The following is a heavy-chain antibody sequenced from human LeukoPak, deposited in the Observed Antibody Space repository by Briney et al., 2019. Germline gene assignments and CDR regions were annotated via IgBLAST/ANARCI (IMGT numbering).Heavy chain of an antibody. D-gene: IGHD3-10*01. CDR3: ARDWGSGSYYTDQSDY. Sequence: PGGSLRLSCAASGFTFSSYEMNWVRQAPGKGLEWVSYISSSSSAIYYADSVKGRFTISRDNAKNSLYLQMNSLRAEDTAVYYCARDWGSGSYYTDQSDYWGQGTLVTVSS. CDR1: GFTFSSYE. CDR2: ISSSSSAI. J-gene: IGHJ4*02. V-gene: IGHV3-48*03.